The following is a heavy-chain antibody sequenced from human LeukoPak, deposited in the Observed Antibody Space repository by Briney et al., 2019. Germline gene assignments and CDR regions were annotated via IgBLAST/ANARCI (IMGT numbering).Heavy chain of an antibody. J-gene: IGHJ4*02. Sequence: GGSLRLSCAASGFTFSSYEMNWVRQAPGKGLEWVSCISSSSYIYYADSVKGRFTISRDNAKNSLYLQMNSLRAEDTAVYYCARAHNWKYGTFDYWGQGTLVTVSS. CDR1: GFTFSSYE. D-gene: IGHD1-7*01. V-gene: IGHV3-21*01. CDR2: ISSSSYI. CDR3: ARAHNWKYGTFDY.